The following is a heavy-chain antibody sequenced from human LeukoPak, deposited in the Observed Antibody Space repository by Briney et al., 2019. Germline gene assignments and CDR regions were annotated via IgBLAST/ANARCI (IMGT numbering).Heavy chain of an antibody. Sequence: PSETLSLTCTVSGGSISSNNYYWGWIRQPPGKGLEWIGSFYSSGSTHYNPSLKSRITISVDTSKNQFSLKLSSVTAADTAVYYCASSTYYDILTGYRVNYFDYWGQGTLVTVSS. D-gene: IGHD3-9*01. CDR2: FYSSGST. CDR1: GGSISSNNYY. CDR3: ASSTYYDILTGYRVNYFDY. V-gene: IGHV4-39*01. J-gene: IGHJ4*02.